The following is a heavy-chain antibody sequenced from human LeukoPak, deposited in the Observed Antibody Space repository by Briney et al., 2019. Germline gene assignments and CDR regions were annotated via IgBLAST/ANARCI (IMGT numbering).Heavy chain of an antibody. CDR3: ANYDRRNYPNDY. V-gene: IGHV3-7*01. CDR2: IKEDGSEG. Sequence: GGSLRLSCAASGCSFSNYWMSWVRQAPGKGLEWVANIKEDGSEGYYADSVKGRFTISRDNAKSSLYLQMSSLRVEDTAVYYCANYDRRNYPNDYWGQGTLVTVSS. D-gene: IGHD3-16*01. J-gene: IGHJ4*02. CDR1: GCSFSNYW.